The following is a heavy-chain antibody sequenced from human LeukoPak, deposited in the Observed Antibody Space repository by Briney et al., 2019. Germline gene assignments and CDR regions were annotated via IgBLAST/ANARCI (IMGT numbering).Heavy chain of an antibody. CDR2: IYYSGST. D-gene: IGHD2-2*02. CDR1: GGSISSSSYY. CDR3: ARQYTGIDY. Sequence: PSETLSLTCTVSGGSISSSSYYWGWIRQPPGKGLEWIGSIYYSGSTYYNPSLKSRVTISVDTYKNQFSLKLSSVTATDTAVFYCARQYTGIDYWGQGTLVTVSS. V-gene: IGHV4-39*01. J-gene: IGHJ4*02.